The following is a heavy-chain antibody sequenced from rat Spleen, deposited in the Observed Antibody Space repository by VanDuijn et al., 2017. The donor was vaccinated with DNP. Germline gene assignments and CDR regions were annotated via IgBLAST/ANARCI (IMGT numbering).Heavy chain of an antibody. J-gene: IGHJ2*01. V-gene: IGHV4-2*01. CDR1: GFNFNDHW. CDR2: INKDSSKI. Sequence: EVKLVESGGGLVQPGRSLKLSCAASGFNFNDHWMGWVRQAPGKGLEWIGQINKDSSKINYIPSLKDKFTMSRDNAQNTLYLQMNKLGSEDTGIYYCAKGPNFGGWSDYFDYWGQGVMVTVSS. D-gene: IGHD1-11*01. CDR3: AKGPNFGGWSDYFDY.